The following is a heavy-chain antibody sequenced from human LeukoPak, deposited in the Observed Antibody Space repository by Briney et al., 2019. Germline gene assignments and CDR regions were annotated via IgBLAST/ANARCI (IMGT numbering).Heavy chain of an antibody. Sequence: GASVEVSCKASGYTFTSYGISWVRQAPGQGLEWMGWISAYNGNTNYAQKLQGRVTMTTDTSTSTAYMELRSLRSDDTAGYYCAREVVGATLDYWGQGTLVTVSS. D-gene: IGHD1-26*01. V-gene: IGHV1-18*01. CDR2: ISAYNGNT. CDR3: AREVVGATLDY. J-gene: IGHJ4*02. CDR1: GYTFTSYG.